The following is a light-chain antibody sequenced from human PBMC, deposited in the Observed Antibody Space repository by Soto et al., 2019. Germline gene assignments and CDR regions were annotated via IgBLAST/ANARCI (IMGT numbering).Light chain of an antibody. J-gene: IGKJ1*01. CDR2: AAS. Sequence: EIVLTQSPGVLSLSPGERASLSCRASQTVLTNLAWYQQKPGQAPRLLIYAASATATGIPARFSGSGSGTEFTLTISSLQSEDFAVYYCQQYNHWPRTFGQGTKVDIK. CDR3: QQYNHWPRT. V-gene: IGKV3-15*01. CDR1: QTVLTN.